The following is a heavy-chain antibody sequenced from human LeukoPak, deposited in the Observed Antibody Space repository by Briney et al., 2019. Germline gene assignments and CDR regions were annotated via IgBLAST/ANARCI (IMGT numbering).Heavy chain of an antibody. CDR2: ISMDGVNT. D-gene: IGHD3-10*02. CDR3: AELGITMIGGV. J-gene: IGHJ6*04. V-gene: IGHV3-43*01. CDR1: GFTFDYYT. Sequence: GGSLRLSCAASGFTFDYYTMYWVRQGPEKGLEWVSLISMDGVNTFYADSVKGRFTISRDNAKNSLYLQMNSLRAEDTAVYYCAELGITMIGGVWGKGTTVTISS.